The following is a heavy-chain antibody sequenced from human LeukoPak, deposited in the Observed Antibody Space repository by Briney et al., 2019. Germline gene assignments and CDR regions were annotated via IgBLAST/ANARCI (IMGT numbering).Heavy chain of an antibody. J-gene: IGHJ4*02. V-gene: IGHV4-59*12. CDR2: IYYSGST. CDR1: GGSISSYY. CDR3: ARRETNSWFNY. D-gene: IGHD6-13*01. Sequence: PSETLSLTCTVSGGSISSYYWSWIRQPPGKGLEWIGYIYYSGSTNYNPSLKSRVTISVDTSKNQFSLKLCSVTAADTAVYYCARRETNSWFNYWGKGTPVTVSS.